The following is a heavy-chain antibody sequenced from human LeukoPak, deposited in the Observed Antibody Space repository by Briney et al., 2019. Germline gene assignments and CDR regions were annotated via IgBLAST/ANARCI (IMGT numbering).Heavy chain of an antibody. CDR3: ARSPFMRYFDY. J-gene: IGHJ4*02. Sequence: PSETLSLTCTVSGGSISSGDYYWSRIRQPPGKGLEWIGYIYYSGSTYYNPSLKSRVTISVDTSKNQFSLKLSSVTAADTAVYYCARSPFMRYFDYWGQGTLVTVSS. CDR1: GGSISSGDYY. D-gene: IGHD2-8*01. V-gene: IGHV4-30-4*01. CDR2: IYYSGST.